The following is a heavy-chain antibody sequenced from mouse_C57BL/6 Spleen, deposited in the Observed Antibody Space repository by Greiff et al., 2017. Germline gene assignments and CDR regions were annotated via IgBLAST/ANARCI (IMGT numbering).Heavy chain of an antibody. J-gene: IGHJ4*01. CDR3: ARTGDYGSSLYAMDY. D-gene: IGHD1-1*01. Sequence: QVQLKQSGPELVKPGASVKISCKASGYAFSSSWMNWVKQRPGKGLEWIGRIYPGDGDTNSNGKFKGRATLPADKSYSTSYMQLSSLTSEDSAVYFCARTGDYGSSLYAMDYWGQGTSVTVSS. CDR2: IYPGDGDT. V-gene: IGHV1-82*01. CDR1: GYAFSSSW.